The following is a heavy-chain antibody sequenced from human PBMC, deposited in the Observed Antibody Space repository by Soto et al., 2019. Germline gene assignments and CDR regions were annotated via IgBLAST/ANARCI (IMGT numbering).Heavy chain of an antibody. J-gene: IGHJ5*02. CDR2: ISYDGSNK. Sequence: GGSLRLSCAASGFTFRRYGMHWVRQAPGKGLEWVAIISYDGSNKYYADSVKGRFTISRDDSKNTLYLQMNSLRAEDTAVYYCAKDGXCLYYYDSSRPKSWFDAWGPGTLVTVSS. V-gene: IGHV3-30*18. CDR3: AKDGXCLYYYDSSRPKSWFDA. CDR1: GFTFRRYG. D-gene: IGHD3-22*01.